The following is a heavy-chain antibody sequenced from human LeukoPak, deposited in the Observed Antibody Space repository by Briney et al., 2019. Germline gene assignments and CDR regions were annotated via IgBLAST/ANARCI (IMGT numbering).Heavy chain of an antibody. CDR1: GYTFSNFG. Sequence: ASVKVSCKTSGYTFSNFGINWVRQAPGQGLEWMGWISGNNDNPNYGQKFQGRFTVATDSSTSTAYMELRNLRFDDTAVYYCARDGTSTDDYWGQGTLVTVSS. CDR3: ARDGTSTDDY. D-gene: IGHD2-2*01. J-gene: IGHJ4*02. V-gene: IGHV1-18*01. CDR2: ISGNNDNP.